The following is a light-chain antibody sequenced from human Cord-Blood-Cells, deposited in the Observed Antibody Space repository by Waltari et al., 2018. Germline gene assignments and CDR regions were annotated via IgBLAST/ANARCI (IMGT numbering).Light chain of an antibody. J-gene: IGKJ1*01. CDR2: WAS. CDR1: QSVLYSSNDKNY. CDR3: QQYYSTPWT. V-gene: IGKV4-1*01. Sequence: DIVMTQSPDSLAVSLGERATSNCKSRQSVLYSSNDKNYLAWYQQKPGQPPKLLIYWASTLASGVPDRFSGSGSGTDFTLTISSLQAEDVAVYYCQQYYSTPWTFGQGTKVEIK.